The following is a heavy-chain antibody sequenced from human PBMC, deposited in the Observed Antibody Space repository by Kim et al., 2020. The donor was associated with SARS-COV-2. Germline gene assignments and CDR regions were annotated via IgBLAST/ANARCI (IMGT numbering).Heavy chain of an antibody. CDR1: GYTFTSYG. V-gene: IGHV1-18*01. CDR3: ARVEWEGGWWELLRSHDAFDI. J-gene: IGHJ3*02. D-gene: IGHD1-26*01. Sequence: ASVKVSCKASGYTFTSYGISWVRQAPGQGLEWMGWISAYNGNTNYAQKLQGRVTMTTDTSTSTAYMELRSLRSDDTAVYYCARVEWEGGWWELLRSHDAFDIWGQGTMVTVSS. CDR2: ISAYNGNT.